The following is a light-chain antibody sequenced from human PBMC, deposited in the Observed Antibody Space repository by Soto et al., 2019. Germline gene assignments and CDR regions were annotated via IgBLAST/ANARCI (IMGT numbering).Light chain of an antibody. CDR2: DTS. J-gene: IGKJ3*01. CDR3: QQAGSFPIT. V-gene: IGKV1-12*01. Sequence: DIQMTPSPSSVSASVGDRVTITCRASQDITRYLAWYQQKPGRAPKLLIYDTSTLQSGVPSRFSGSGSGTDFTLTISSLQPEDFATYYCQQAGSFPITFGPGTKVDIK. CDR1: QDITRY.